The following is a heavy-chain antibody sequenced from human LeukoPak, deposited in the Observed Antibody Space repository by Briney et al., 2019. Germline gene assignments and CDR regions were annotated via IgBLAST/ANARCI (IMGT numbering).Heavy chain of an antibody. J-gene: IGHJ4*02. CDR1: GFSVSSNY. CDR2: IYSGGSR. V-gene: IGHV3-66*02. Sequence: AGSLRLSCAASGFSVSSNYMRWFRRAPGKGVEWGSVIYSGGSRYYSDSVEGRFTISRDNSKNTLYLQMNSLRAEDTAVYYCASAIVGATIFDYWGQGTLVTVSS. CDR3: ASAIVGATIFDY. D-gene: IGHD1-26*01.